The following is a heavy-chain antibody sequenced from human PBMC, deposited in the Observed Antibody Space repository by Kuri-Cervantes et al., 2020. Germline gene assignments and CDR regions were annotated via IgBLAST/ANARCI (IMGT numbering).Heavy chain of an antibody. J-gene: IGHJ4*02. D-gene: IGHD6-19*01. CDR2: ISYDGSNE. CDR1: GFTFSSYG. Sequence: LSLTCAASGFTFSSYGMHWVRQAPGKGLKWVAVISYDGSNEYYADSVKGRFTISRDNSKNTLYLQMNSLRAEDTAVYYCAKDADSSPYYFDYWGQGTLVTVSS. V-gene: IGHV3-30*18. CDR3: AKDADSSPYYFDY.